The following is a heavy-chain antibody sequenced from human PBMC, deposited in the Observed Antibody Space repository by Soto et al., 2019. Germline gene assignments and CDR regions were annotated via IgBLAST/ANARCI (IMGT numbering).Heavy chain of an antibody. CDR2: IYWDDDK. Sequence: QITLKESGPTLVKPTQTLTLTCTFSGFSLSTSGVGVGWIRQPPGKALEWLALIYWDDDKRYSPSLKSRLTITKDTSKNQVVLTMTNMDPVDTATYYCAHSPYCSGGSCYSSWFAPWGQGTLVTVSS. CDR1: GFSLSTSGVG. J-gene: IGHJ5*02. D-gene: IGHD2-15*01. V-gene: IGHV2-5*02. CDR3: AHSPYCSGGSCYSSWFAP.